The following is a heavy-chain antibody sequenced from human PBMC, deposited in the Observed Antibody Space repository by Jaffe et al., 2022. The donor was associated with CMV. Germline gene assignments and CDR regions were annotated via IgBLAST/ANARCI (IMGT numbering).Heavy chain of an antibody. V-gene: IGHV4-39*01. CDR3: ARLDSGSYYGDRYYYYYYMDV. CDR2: IYYSGST. J-gene: IGHJ6*03. D-gene: IGHD1-26*01. CDR1: GGSISSSSYY. Sequence: QLQLQESGPGLVKPSETLSLTCTVSGGSISSSSYYWGWIRQPPGKGLEWIGSIYYSGSTYYNPSLKSRVTISVDTSKNQFSLKLSSVTAADTAVYYCARLDSGSYYGDRYYYYYYMDVWGKGTTVTVSS.